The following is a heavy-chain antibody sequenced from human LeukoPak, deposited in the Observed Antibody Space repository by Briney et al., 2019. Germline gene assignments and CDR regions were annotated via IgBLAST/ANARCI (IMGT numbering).Heavy chain of an antibody. J-gene: IGHJ6*03. Sequence: SETLSLTCTVSSGSISTSNYYWGWVRQPPGKALEWIGNIFYSGSTYYSPSLKSRVTMSVDTSKNQFSLKLSSVTAADTAVYYCARGKRYYYYYMDVWGKGTTVTVSS. CDR1: SGSISTSNYY. CDR3: ARGKRYYYYYMDV. CDR2: IFYSGST. V-gene: IGHV4-39*07.